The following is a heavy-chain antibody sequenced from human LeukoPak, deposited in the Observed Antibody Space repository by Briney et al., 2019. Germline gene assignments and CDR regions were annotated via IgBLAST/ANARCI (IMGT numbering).Heavy chain of an antibody. J-gene: IGHJ3*02. CDR3: QAGYSSGWADAFDI. Sequence: SETLSLTCTVSGGSISSSSYYWGWIRQPPGKGLEWIGSIYYSGSTYYNPSLKSRVTISVDASKNQFSLKLSSVTAADTAVYYCQAGYSSGWADAFDIWGQGTMVTVSS. CDR2: IYYSGST. D-gene: IGHD6-19*01. V-gene: IGHV4-39*01. CDR1: GGSISSSSYY.